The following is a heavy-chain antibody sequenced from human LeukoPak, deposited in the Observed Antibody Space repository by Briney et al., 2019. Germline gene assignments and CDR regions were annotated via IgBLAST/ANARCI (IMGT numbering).Heavy chain of an antibody. Sequence: PSETLSLTCTVSGGSISSYYWSWIRQPPGKGLEWIGYIYYSGSTNYNPSLKSRVTISLDTSRNQFSLRLSSVTAADTADYYCARAQGNGLIDFWGQGTLVTVSS. D-gene: IGHD3/OR15-3a*01. CDR1: GGSISSYY. J-gene: IGHJ4*02. CDR2: IYYSGST. CDR3: ARAQGNGLIDF. V-gene: IGHV4-59*08.